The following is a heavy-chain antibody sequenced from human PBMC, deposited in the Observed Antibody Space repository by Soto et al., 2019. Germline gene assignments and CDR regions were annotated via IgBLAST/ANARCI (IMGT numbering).Heavy chain of an antibody. V-gene: IGHV4-59*01. Sequence: SETLSLTCTVSGGSISSYYWSWIRQPPGKGLEWIGYIYYSGSTNYNPSLKSRVTISVDTSKNQFSLKLSSVTAADTAVYYCARDGYSSGYNWFDTWGQGTLVTVSS. CDR3: ARDGYSSGYNWFDT. J-gene: IGHJ5*02. CDR2: IYYSGST. CDR1: GGSISSYY. D-gene: IGHD6-19*01.